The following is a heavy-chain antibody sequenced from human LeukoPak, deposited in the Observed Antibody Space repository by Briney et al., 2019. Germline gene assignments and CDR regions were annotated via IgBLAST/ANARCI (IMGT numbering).Heavy chain of an antibody. V-gene: IGHV3-7*01. CDR1: GFTFSSYW. CDR3: TRDRVGATRSSDY. J-gene: IGHJ4*02. D-gene: IGHD1-26*01. Sequence: GGSLRLSCAASGFTFSSYWMSWVRQAPGKGLEWVANIKQDGSEKYYVDSVKGRFTISRDNAKNSLYLQMNSLRAEDTAVYYCTRDRVGATRSSDYWGQGALVTVSS. CDR2: IKQDGSEK.